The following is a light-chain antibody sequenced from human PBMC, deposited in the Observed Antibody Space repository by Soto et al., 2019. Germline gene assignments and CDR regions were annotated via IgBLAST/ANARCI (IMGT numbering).Light chain of an antibody. CDR3: QQYNTFLT. CDR2: EVS. V-gene: IGKV3-15*01. J-gene: IGKJ4*01. Sequence: EIVMTQSPATLSLSPGERATLSCRASERLTGNLAWYQHRPGQAPRLLIYEVSTRATYIPARFSGRGSRTEFTLTISSLQPDDSATYYCQQYNTFLTFGGGTKVDIK. CDR1: ERLTGN.